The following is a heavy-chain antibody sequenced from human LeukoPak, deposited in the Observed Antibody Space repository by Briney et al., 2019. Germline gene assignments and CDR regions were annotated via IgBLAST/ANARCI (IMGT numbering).Heavy chain of an antibody. V-gene: IGHV1-46*01. D-gene: IGHD3-22*01. CDR1: GYTFTSYY. Sequence: ASVKVSCKASGYTFTSYYMHWVRQAPGQGLEWMGIINPSGGSTSYAQKFQGRVTMTRDTSTSTVYMELSSLSSEDTAVYYCAREGGYSRPGGWFDPWGQGTLVTVSS. J-gene: IGHJ5*02. CDR3: AREGGYSRPGGWFDP. CDR2: INPSGGST.